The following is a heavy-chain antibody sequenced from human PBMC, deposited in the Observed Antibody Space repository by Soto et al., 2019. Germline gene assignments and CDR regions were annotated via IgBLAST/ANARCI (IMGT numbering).Heavy chain of an antibody. D-gene: IGHD2-15*01. CDR2: IYYSGST. V-gene: IGHV4-59*01. Sequence: PSETLSLTCTVSGGSISSYYRSWIRQPPGKGLEWIGYIYYSGSTNYNPSLKSRVTISVDTSKNQFSLKLSSVTAADTAVYYCARVVRYCSGGSCYYWFDPWGQGTLVTVS. CDR3: ARVVRYCSGGSCYYWFDP. CDR1: GGSISSYY. J-gene: IGHJ5*02.